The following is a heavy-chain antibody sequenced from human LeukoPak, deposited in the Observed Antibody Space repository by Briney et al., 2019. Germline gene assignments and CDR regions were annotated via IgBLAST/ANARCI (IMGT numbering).Heavy chain of an antibody. CDR1: GFTFSSSA. V-gene: IGHV3-23*01. J-gene: IGHJ4*02. CDR3: AKRTPGAYDY. CDR2: FSGSGGSI. D-gene: IGHD4/OR15-4a*01. Sequence: GGSLRLSCAASGFTFSSSAMNWVRQAPGRGLDWVSAFSGSGGSIYYADSVKGRFTISRDNSKDTLYLQMNSLRAEDTAVYYCAKRTPGAYDYWGRGTLVTVSS.